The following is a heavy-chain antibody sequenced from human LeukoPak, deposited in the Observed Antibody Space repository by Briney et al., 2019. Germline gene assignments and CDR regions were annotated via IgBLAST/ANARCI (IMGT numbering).Heavy chain of an antibody. V-gene: IGHV4-30-4*08. J-gene: IGHJ4*02. D-gene: IGHD2-21*01. Sequence: SETLSLTCAVSGGSISSGDYYWSWIRQPPGKGLEWIGYIYYSGSTYYNPSLKSRATISVDTSKNQFSLKLSSVTAADTAVYYCAREGQILWWRYFDYWGQGTLVTVSS. CDR2: IYYSGST. CDR3: AREGQILWWRYFDY. CDR1: GGSISSGDYY.